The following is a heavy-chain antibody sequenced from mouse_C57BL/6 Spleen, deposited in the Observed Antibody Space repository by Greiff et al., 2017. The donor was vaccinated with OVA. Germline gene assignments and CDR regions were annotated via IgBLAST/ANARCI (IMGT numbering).Heavy chain of an antibody. CDR2: IYPRSGNT. CDR1: GYTFTSYG. V-gene: IGHV1-81*01. CDR3: AKKPSTTVVPY. J-gene: IGHJ3*01. D-gene: IGHD1-1*01. Sequence: VQLQQSGAELARPGASVKLSCKASGYTFTSYGISWVKQSTGQGLEWIGEIYPRSGNTYYNEKFKGKATLTADKSSSTAYMELRSLTSEDSAVYFCAKKPSTTVVPYWGQGTLVTVSA.